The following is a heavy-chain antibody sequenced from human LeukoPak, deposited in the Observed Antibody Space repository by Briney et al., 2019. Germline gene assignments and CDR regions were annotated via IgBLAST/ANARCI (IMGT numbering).Heavy chain of an antibody. CDR2: IYHSGST. Sequence: PSETLSLTCAVYGGSFSGYYWSWIRQPPGKGLEWIGEIYHSGSTNYNPSLKSRVTISVDKSKNQFSLKLSSVTAADTAVYYCARSVSGNWFDPWGQGTLVTVSS. CDR1: GGSFSGYY. CDR3: ARSVSGNWFDP. J-gene: IGHJ5*02. V-gene: IGHV4-34*01. D-gene: IGHD1-14*01.